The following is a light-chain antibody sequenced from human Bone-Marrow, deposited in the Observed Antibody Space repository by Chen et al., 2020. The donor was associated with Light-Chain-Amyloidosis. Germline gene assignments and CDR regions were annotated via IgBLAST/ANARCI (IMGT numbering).Light chain of an antibody. CDR1: SANIGTKK. CDR3: AAWDGSLDGWV. V-gene: IGLV1-44*01. J-gene: IGLJ3*02. Sequence: SVLTQPPSASGTPGQRVHICCSGSSANIGTKKVNWYQQLPGTAPKLLIYTDNQRPSGVPDRFSGSKSGTSASLAISGLQSEDEADYYCAAWDGSLDGWVFGGGTKLTVL. CDR2: TDN.